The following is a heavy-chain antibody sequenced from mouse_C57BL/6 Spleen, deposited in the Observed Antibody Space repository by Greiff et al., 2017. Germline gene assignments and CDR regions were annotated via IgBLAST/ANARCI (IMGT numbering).Heavy chain of an antibody. V-gene: IGHV1-81*01. D-gene: IGHD1-1*01. J-gene: IGHJ4*01. CDR1: GYTFTSYG. Sequence: QVQLQQSGAELARPGASVKLSCKASGYTFTSYGISWVKQRTGQGLEWIGEIYPRSGNTYYNEKFKGKATLTADQSSSTAYMELRSLTSEDSAVDFCASGGKENYAKDYWGQGTSVTVSS. CDR3: ASGGKENYAKDY. CDR2: IYPRSGNT.